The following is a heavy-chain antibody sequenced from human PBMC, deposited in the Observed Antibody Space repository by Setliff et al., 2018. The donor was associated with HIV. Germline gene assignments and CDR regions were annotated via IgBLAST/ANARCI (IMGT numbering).Heavy chain of an antibody. J-gene: IGHJ6*03. V-gene: IGHV1-8*03. CDR2: ISAYNGNT. CDR3: ARGLGSGSYYNYYYYYMDV. Sequence: ASVKVSCKASRGTFSSYAVNWVRQAPGQGLEWMGWISAYNGNTGYAQKFQGRVTITRNTFISTAYMELSSLRSEDTAVYYCARGLGSGSYYNYYYYYMDVRGKGTTVTVSS. D-gene: IGHD3-10*01. CDR1: RGTFSSYA.